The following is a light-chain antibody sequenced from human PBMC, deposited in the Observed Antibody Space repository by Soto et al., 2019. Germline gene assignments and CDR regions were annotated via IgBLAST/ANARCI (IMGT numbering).Light chain of an antibody. CDR1: QGISSY. CDR3: QRTYNAPLIT. CDR2: SAS. J-gene: IGKJ5*01. Sequence: DIQLTQSPSSLSASVGDRVTITCRVSQGISSYLNWYRQKPGKVPKVLICSASNLQSGVPSRFSGSRSWTDFTLTIRSLQPEHVAAYYRQRTYNAPLITLGPGTLTEIK. V-gene: IGKV1-27*01.